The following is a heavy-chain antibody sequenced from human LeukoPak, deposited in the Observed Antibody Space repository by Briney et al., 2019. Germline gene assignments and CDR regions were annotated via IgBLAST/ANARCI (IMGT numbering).Heavy chain of an antibody. V-gene: IGHV3-23*01. CDR3: AKHPYYDILTGYTDDDY. Sequence: GGSLRLSCAASGFTFNNYAMSWVRQAPGKGLEWVSAISGSGGSTYYADSVKGRFTISRDNSKNTLYLQMNSLRAEDTAVYYCAKHPYYDILTGYTDDDYWGQGTLVTVSS. CDR1: GFTFNNYA. J-gene: IGHJ4*02. D-gene: IGHD3-9*01. CDR2: ISGSGGST.